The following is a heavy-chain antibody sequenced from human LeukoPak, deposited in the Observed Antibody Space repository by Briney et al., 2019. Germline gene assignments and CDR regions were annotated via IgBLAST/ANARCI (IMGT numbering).Heavy chain of an antibody. J-gene: IGHJ3*02. CDR2: ISSSSSTI. CDR3: ARDRWTFGVVIDDAFDI. CDR1: GFSFSSYS. D-gene: IGHD3-3*01. Sequence: PEGSLRLSCAASGFSFSSYSMNWVRQAPGKGLEWVSYISSSSSTIYYADSVEGRFTISRDNAKNSLYLQMNSLRAEDTAVYYCARDRWTFGVVIDDAFDIWGQGTMVTVSS. V-gene: IGHV3-48*01.